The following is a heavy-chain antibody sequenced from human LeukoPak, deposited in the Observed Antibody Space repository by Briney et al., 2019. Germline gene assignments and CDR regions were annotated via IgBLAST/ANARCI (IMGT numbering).Heavy chain of an antibody. J-gene: IGHJ6*02. V-gene: IGHV3-30-3*01. Sequence: GRSLRLSCAASGFTFSSYAMHWVRQAPGKGLEWVAVISYDGSNKYYADSVKGRFTISRDNSKNTLYLQMNSLRAEDTAVYYCAKESRPSGTYDGMDVWGQGTTVTVSS. CDR1: GFTFSSYA. D-gene: IGHD1-26*01. CDR3: AKESRPSGTYDGMDV. CDR2: ISYDGSNK.